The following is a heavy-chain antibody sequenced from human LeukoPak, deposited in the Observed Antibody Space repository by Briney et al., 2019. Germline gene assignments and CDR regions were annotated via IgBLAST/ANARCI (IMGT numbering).Heavy chain of an antibody. CDR3: AKMGSSGVFPGN. CDR2: MSFDGSDK. J-gene: IGHJ4*02. CDR1: GFTFRSYG. V-gene: IGHV3-30*18. D-gene: IGHD3-22*01. Sequence: GGSLRLSCATSGFTFRSYGMHWVRQAPGKGLEWVAVMSFDGSDKYYADSVKGLFTISRDNSKNMVYLQMNSLRAQDTAVYYCAKMGSSGVFPGNWGQGTLVTVSS.